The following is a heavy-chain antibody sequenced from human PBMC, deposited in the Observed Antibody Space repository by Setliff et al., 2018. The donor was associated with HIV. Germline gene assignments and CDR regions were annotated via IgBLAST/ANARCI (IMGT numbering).Heavy chain of an antibody. D-gene: IGHD2-2*02. Sequence: ETLSLTCTVSGGSISTYYWSWIRQPPGKGLEWIGSIYFTGSSDNNPSLKSRVTLSVDTSKHQFSLKLSSVTAADTAVYFCARQDRYCTSTDCYRYFNYWGQGTLVTVSS. CDR1: GGSISTYY. CDR2: IYFTGSS. V-gene: IGHV4-59*08. J-gene: IGHJ4*02. CDR3: ARQDRYCTSTDCYRYFNY.